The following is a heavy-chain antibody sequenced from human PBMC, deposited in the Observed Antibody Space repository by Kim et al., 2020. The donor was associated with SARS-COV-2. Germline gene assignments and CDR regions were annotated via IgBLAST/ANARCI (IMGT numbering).Heavy chain of an antibody. Sequence: GRFTISRDNSKNTLYLQMNSLRAEDTAMYYCAGEFARFGELLSYYYGMDVWGQGTTVTVSS. D-gene: IGHD3-10*01. V-gene: IGHV3-30*07. J-gene: IGHJ6*02. CDR3: AGEFARFGELLSYYYGMDV.